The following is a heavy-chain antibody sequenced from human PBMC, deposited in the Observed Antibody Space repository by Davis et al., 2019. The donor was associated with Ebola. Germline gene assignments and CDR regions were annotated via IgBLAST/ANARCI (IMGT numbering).Heavy chain of an antibody. CDR3: ARQGWSGYSLRHWLDP. CDR2: INAGNGNT. Sequence: ASVKVSCKASGYTFTNYAMQWVRQAPGQRLEWMGWINAGNGNTKYSQKFQGRVTITRDTSATTVYMELSSLTSDDTAVYYCARQGWSGYSLRHWLDPWGRGTLVTVSS. D-gene: IGHD3-3*01. CDR1: GYTFTNYA. V-gene: IGHV1-3*01. J-gene: IGHJ5*02.